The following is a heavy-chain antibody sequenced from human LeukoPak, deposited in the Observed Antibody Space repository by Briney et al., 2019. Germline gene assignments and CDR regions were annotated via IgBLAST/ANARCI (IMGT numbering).Heavy chain of an antibody. D-gene: IGHD2-15*01. J-gene: IGHJ3*02. CDR2: IYYSGST. V-gene: IGHV4-59*01. Sequence: SETLSLTCTVSGGSISSYYWSWIRQPPGKGLEWIGYIYYSGSTNYNPSLKSRVTISVDTSKNQFSLKLSSVTAADTAVYYCARGGYCSGGSCEGAFDIWGQGTMVTVSS. CDR3: ARGGYCSGGSCEGAFDI. CDR1: GGSISSYY.